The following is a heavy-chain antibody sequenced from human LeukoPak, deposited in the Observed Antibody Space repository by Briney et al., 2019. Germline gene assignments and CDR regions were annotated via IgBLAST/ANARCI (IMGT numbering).Heavy chain of an antibody. Sequence: ASVKVSCKASGYTFTSYYMHWVRQAPGQGLEWMGIINPSGGSTSYAQKFQGRVTMTRDMSTSTVYMELSSLRSEDTAVYYCARENEVVTAILVVLDYWGQGTLVTVSS. V-gene: IGHV1-46*01. D-gene: IGHD2-21*02. CDR3: ARENEVVTAILVVLDY. CDR1: GYTFTSYY. CDR2: INPSGGST. J-gene: IGHJ4*02.